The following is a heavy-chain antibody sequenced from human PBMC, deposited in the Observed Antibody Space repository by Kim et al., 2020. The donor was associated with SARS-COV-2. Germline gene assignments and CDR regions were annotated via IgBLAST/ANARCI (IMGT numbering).Heavy chain of an antibody. V-gene: IGHV3-9*01. J-gene: IGHJ4*02. Sequence: GKGRFTTTRDNAKNSLYLQMNSLGAEDTALYYCAKDKAEYYDSSGAFDYWGQGTLVTVSS. CDR3: AKDKAEYYDSSGAFDY. D-gene: IGHD3-22*01.